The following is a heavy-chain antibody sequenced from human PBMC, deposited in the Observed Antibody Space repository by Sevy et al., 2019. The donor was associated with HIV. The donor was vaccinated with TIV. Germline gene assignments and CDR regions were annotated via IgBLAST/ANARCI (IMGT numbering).Heavy chain of an antibody. CDR2: IWYDGRTE. J-gene: IGHJ5*01. Sequence: GGSLRLSCVASGFTFRSFSLHWVRQAPGKGLEWVAAIWYDGRTERYADSVQGRFTISRDNSKKTLYLQMNSLRDEDTAIYYCARDAARVIVPSAGFDSWGQGTLVTVSS. CDR3: ARDAARVIVPSAGFDS. V-gene: IGHV3-33*01. CDR1: GFTFRSFS. D-gene: IGHD6-13*01.